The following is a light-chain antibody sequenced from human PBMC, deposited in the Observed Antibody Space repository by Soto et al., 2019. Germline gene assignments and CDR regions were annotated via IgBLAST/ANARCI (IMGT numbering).Light chain of an antibody. CDR2: AAS. J-gene: IGKJ5*01. Sequence: DIQLTQSPSFLSASVGDRVTITCRASQGISSYLAWYQQKPGKAPKLLIYAASTLQSVVPSRFSGSGSGTEFTLTISSLQPEDFSTYYCQQLNSYPITFCQGTRLESK. CDR1: QGISSY. V-gene: IGKV1-9*01. CDR3: QQLNSYPIT.